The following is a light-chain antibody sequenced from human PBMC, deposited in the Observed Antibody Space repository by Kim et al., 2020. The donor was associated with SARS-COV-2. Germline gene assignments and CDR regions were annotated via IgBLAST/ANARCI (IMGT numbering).Light chain of an antibody. CDR2: NTN. CDR1: SGSVSTSYF. J-gene: IGLJ3*02. CDR3: VLYMGSGIWV. Sequence: QTVVTQEPSVSVSPGGTVTLTCGLSSGSVSTSYFPSWYQQTPGQAPRTLIYNTNTRSSGVPDRFSGSILGNKAALTIAGAQADDESDYHCVLYMGSGIWVFGGGTKLTVL. V-gene: IGLV8-61*01.